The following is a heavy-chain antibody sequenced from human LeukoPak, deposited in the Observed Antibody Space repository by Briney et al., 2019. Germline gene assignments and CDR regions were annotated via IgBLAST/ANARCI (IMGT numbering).Heavy chain of an antibody. CDR1: GFTVSSNY. V-gene: IGHV3-66*03. CDR2: IYSCGST. J-gene: IGHJ4*02. Sequence: GGSLRLSCAASGFTVSSNYMSWVRQAPGKGLEWVSVIYSCGSTYYADSVKGRFTFSKDNSEDAMYLHMNRLRAEDTAVYYCARDQREGDYGLLFDYWGQGTLVTISS. D-gene: IGHD4-17*01. CDR3: ARDQREGDYGLLFDY.